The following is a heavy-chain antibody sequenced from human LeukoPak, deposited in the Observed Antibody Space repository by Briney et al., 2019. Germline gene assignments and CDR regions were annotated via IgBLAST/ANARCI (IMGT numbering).Heavy chain of an antibody. J-gene: IGHJ3*02. CDR1: GFTFSDYY. CDR3: ARTAYYYDSSGYDDAFDI. V-gene: IGHV3-11*01. D-gene: IGHD3-22*01. Sequence: PGGSLRLSCAASGFTFSDYYMSWIRQAPGKGLEWVPHISRSGSIIYYADSVKGRFTISRDNAKNSLYLQMNSLRAEDTAVYYCARTAYYYDSSGYDDAFDIWGQGTMVIVSS. CDR2: ISRSGSII.